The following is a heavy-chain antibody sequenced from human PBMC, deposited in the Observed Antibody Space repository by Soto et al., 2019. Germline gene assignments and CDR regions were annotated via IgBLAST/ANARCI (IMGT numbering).Heavy chain of an antibody. J-gene: IGHJ6*02. CDR2: IYYSGST. Sequence: XATLSLIFTVSGGSISSSSYYWGWIRQPPGKGLEWIGSIYYSGSTYYNPSLKSRVTIPVDTSKNQFSLKLSSVTAADTAVYYCARPSAAEAGPGYGMDVWGQGTTVTVSS. D-gene: IGHD6-13*01. CDR3: ARPSAAEAGPGYGMDV. V-gene: IGHV4-39*01. CDR1: GGSISSSSYY.